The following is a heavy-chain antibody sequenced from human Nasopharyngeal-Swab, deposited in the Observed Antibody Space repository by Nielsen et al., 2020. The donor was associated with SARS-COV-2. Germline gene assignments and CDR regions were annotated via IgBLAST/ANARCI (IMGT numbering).Heavy chain of an antibody. Sequence: VRQMPGKGLEWVGRIKSKTDGGTADYAAPVNGRFTISRDDSKNTLYLQMNSLKTEDTAVYYCTTDLGSSGFDYWGQGTLVTVSS. J-gene: IGHJ4*02. CDR2: IKSKTDGGTA. V-gene: IGHV3-15*07. D-gene: IGHD7-27*01. CDR3: TTDLGSSGFDY.